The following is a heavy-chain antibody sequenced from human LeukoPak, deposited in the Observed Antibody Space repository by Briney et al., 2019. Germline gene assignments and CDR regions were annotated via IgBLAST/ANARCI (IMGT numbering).Heavy chain of an antibody. J-gene: IGHJ5*02. V-gene: IGHV4-34*01. CDR3: ARARDIVVVPAATRRDNWFDP. CDR2: INHSGST. D-gene: IGHD2-2*01. CDR1: GGSFSGYY. Sequence: PSETLSLTCAVYGGSFSGYYWSWITQPPGKGLEWMGEINHSGSTNYNPSLKSRVTISVDTSKNHFSLKLSAVTAADTAVYYCARARDIVVVPAATRRDNWFDPGGQGTLVTVSS.